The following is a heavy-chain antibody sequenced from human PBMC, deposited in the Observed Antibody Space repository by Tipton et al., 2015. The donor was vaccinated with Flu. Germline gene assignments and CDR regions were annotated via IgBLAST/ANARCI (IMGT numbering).Heavy chain of an antibody. Sequence: TLSLTCTVSGGSISSGDYSWTWIRQHPGKGLEWIGCIYYSGSTYYNPSLKSRLTISVDTSKNQFSLKLNSVTAADTAVYYCARDQGFGDGLTYDYYALGVWGQGTTVTVSS. CDR2: IYYSGST. D-gene: IGHD3-10*01. J-gene: IGHJ6*02. CDR3: ARDQGFGDGLTYDYYALGV. V-gene: IGHV4-31*03. CDR1: GGSISSGDYS.